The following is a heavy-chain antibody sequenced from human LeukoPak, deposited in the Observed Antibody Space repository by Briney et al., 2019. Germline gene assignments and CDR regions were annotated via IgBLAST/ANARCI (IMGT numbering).Heavy chain of an antibody. V-gene: IGHV3-48*01. CDR3: ASLEGWPDWHNWFDP. Sequence: GGSLRLSCAASGFTFSSYSMNWVRQAPGKGLEWVSYISSSSSTIYYADSVKGRFTISRDNAKNSLYLQMNSLRAEDTAVYYCASLEGWPDWHNWFDPWGQGTLVTVSS. J-gene: IGHJ5*02. D-gene: IGHD3-3*01. CDR1: GFTFSSYS. CDR2: ISSSSSTI.